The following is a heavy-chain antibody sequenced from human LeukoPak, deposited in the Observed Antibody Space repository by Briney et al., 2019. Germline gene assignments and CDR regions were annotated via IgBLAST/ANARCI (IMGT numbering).Heavy chain of an antibody. J-gene: IGHJ4*02. CDR3: ARSHYGSGSYLTDY. Sequence: PGGSLRLSCAASGFTFSSYGMHWVRQAPGKGLEWVAFIRYDERNKYYADSVKGRFTVSRDNAKNSLYLQINSLRAEDTALYYCARSHYGSGSYLTDYWGQGTLVTVSS. CDR2: IRYDERNK. V-gene: IGHV3-30*02. CDR1: GFTFSSYG. D-gene: IGHD3-10*01.